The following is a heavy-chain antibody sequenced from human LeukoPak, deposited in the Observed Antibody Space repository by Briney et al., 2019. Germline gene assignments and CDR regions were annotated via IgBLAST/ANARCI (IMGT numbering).Heavy chain of an antibody. CDR1: GGTFSSYA. Sequence: GSSVKVSCKASGGTFSSYAISWVRQAPGQGLEWMGRIIPILGIANYAQKFQGRVTITRDTSASTAYMELSSLRSEDTAVYYCARLVGANWFDPWGQGTLVTVSS. V-gene: IGHV1-69*04. CDR3: ARLVGANWFDP. CDR2: IIPILGIA. J-gene: IGHJ5*02. D-gene: IGHD1-26*01.